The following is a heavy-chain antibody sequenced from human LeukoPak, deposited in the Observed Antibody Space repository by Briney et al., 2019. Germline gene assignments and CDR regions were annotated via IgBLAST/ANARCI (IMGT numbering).Heavy chain of an antibody. CDR3: ARGGSKAAATFDY. D-gene: IGHD2-15*01. J-gene: IGHJ4*02. CDR1: GGSISGYY. Sequence: SETLSLTCTVSGGSISGYYWSWIRQPAGKGLEWIGHIYTSGSTNYNPSLKSRVTMSVDTSKNQFSLNLSSVTAADTAVYYCARGGSKAAATFDYWGQGTLVIVFS. CDR2: IYTSGST. V-gene: IGHV4-4*07.